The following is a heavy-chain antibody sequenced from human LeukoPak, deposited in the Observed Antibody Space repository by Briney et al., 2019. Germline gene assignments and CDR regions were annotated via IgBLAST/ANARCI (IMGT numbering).Heavy chain of an antibody. D-gene: IGHD5-12*01. Sequence: PGGSLRLSCAASGFTFSSCSMNWVRQALDKGLEWVAVISYDGSNKYYADSVKGRFTISRDNSKNTLYLQMNSLRAEDTAVYYCAKVATTYFDYWGQGTLVTVSS. V-gene: IGHV3-30*18. CDR2: ISYDGSNK. CDR3: AKVATTYFDY. CDR1: GFTFSSCS. J-gene: IGHJ4*02.